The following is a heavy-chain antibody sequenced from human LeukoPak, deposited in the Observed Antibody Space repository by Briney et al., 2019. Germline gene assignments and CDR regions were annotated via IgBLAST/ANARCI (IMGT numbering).Heavy chain of an antibody. CDR1: GFTFSSYS. Sequence: PGGSLRLSCAASGFTFSSYSMNWVRQAPGKGLEWVSSISSSSSYIYYADSVKGRFTISRDNAKNSLYLQMNSLRAEDTAVYYCARDETHFGGSGSYYYYYYMDVWGKGTTVTISS. V-gene: IGHV3-21*01. CDR3: ARDETHFGGSGSYYYYYYMDV. CDR2: ISSSSSYI. J-gene: IGHJ6*03. D-gene: IGHD3-10*01.